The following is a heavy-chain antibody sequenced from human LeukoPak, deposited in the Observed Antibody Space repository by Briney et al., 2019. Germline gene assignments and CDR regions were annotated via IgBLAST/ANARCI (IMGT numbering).Heavy chain of an antibody. CDR3: ARTNSIMIFGVLTRVNGCFDP. J-gene: IGHJ5*02. D-gene: IGHD3-3*01. V-gene: IGHV1-69*06. CDR2: IIPIFGTA. CDR1: GGTFSSYA. Sequence: SVKVSCKASGGTFSSYAISWVRQAPGQGLEWMGSIIPIFGTANYAQKFQGRVTITADKSTSTAYMELSSLRSEDTAVYYCARTNSIMIFGVLTRVNGCFDPWGQGTLVTVSS.